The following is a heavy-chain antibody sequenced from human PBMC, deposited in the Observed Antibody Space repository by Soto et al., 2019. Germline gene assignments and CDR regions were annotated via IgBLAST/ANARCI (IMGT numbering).Heavy chain of an antibody. Sequence: ASVKVSCEASGYTFSSYAMHWVRQAAGQRLEWMGWINAGNGNTKYSQKLQGRVIMTTDTSTNTAYMELRSLRSDDTAVYYCARDWFGIDYWGQGTLVTVSS. V-gene: IGHV1-3*01. CDR3: ARDWFGIDY. CDR1: GYTFSSYA. CDR2: INAGNGNT. J-gene: IGHJ4*02. D-gene: IGHD3-16*01.